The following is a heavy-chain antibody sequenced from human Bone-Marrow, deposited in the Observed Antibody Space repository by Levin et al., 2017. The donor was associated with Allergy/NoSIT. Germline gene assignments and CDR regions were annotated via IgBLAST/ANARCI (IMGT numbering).Heavy chain of an antibody. J-gene: IGHJ4*02. CDR2: FDPEDGEI. CDR3: ATFSAFDTSGFYFDY. D-gene: IGHD3-3*01. CDR1: GYTLTEFS. V-gene: IGHV1-24*01. Sequence: GASVKVSCKVSGYTLTEFSMHWVRQAPGKGLEWMGGFDPEDGEIIYPQKFKGRVTMTEDTSTDTAYMELSSLRSEDTAVYYCATFSAFDTSGFYFDYWGQGTLVTVSS.